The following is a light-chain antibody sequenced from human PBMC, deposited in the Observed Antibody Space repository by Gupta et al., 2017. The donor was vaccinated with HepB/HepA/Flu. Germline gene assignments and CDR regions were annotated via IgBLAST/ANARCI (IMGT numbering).Light chain of an antibody. J-gene: IGKJ1*01. CDR2: SAS. Sequence: SQLTHPPSSLPPSIGDRVTITCRASQKINTYLAWYQQKPGKAPKLRIYSASSLQSGVPSRFSGSGSATDFTLTISSLQPEDFAIYFCQQSYNTPWTFGQGTKVEI. CDR1: QKINTY. CDR3: QQSYNTPWT. V-gene: IGKV1-39*01.